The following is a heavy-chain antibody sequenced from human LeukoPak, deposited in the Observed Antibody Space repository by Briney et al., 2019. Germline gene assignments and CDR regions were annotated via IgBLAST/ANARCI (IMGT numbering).Heavy chain of an antibody. CDR2: IRYDGSNK. V-gene: IGHV3-30*02. CDR3: AKGQPPPIVVVVAATPGFDY. D-gene: IGHD2-15*01. Sequence: GGSLRLSCAASGFTFSSYGMYWVRQAPGKGLEWVAFIRYDGSNKYYADSVKGRFTISRDNSKNTLYLQMNSLRAEDTAVYYCAKGQPPPIVVVVAATPGFDYWGQGTLVTVSS. CDR1: GFTFSSYG. J-gene: IGHJ4*02.